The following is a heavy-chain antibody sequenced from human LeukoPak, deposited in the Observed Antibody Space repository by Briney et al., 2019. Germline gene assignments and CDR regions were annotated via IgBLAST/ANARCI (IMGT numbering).Heavy chain of an antibody. V-gene: IGHV3-21*01. CDR3: ARDGYCSGGSCYSGGFDY. D-gene: IGHD2-15*01. J-gene: IGHJ4*02. CDR1: GFTFSSYS. Sequence: GGSLRLSCAASGFTFSSYSMNWVRQAPGKGLEWVSSITSSSSFVNYADSVKGRFTISRDNSKNTLYLQMNSLRAEDTAVYYCARDGYCSGGSCYSGGFDYWGQGTLVTVSS. CDR2: ITSSSSFV.